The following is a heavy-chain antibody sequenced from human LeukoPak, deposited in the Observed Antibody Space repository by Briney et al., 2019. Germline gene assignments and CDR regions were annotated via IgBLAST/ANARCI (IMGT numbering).Heavy chain of an antibody. V-gene: IGHV4-39*01. J-gene: IGHJ4*02. CDR1: GGSISSSSYY. CDR2: IYYSGST. Sequence: SETLSLTCTVSGGSISSSSYYWGWIRQPPGKGLEWIGSIYYSGSTYYNPSLKSRVTISVDTSKNQFSLKLSSVTAAGTAVYYCARHDNRAIVGAIGYWGQGTLVTVSS. CDR3: ARHDNRAIVGAIGY. D-gene: IGHD1-26*01.